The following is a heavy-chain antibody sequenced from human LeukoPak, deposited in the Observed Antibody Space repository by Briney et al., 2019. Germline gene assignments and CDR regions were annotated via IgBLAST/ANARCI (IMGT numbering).Heavy chain of an antibody. D-gene: IGHD5-18*01. CDR2: IHPGDSGT. V-gene: IGHV5-51*01. J-gene: IGHJ4*02. CDR3: ARGGSYRYGSSDY. Sequence: GESLKISCKGSGYSFTNYWIGWVRQMPGKGLEWMGIIHPGDSGTRDSPSFQGQVTMSVDESITTAYLQWSSLRASDSAIYYCARGGSYRYGSSDYWGQGTLVTVSS. CDR1: GYSFTNYW.